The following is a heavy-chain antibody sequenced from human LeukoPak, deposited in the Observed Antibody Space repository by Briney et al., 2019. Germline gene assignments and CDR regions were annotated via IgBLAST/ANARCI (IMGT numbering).Heavy chain of an antibody. CDR2: IIGGAGGT. CDR1: GFSFSSHG. CDR3: AHGSMYQLDY. D-gene: IGHD2-2*01. J-gene: IGHJ4*02. V-gene: IGHV3-23*01. Sequence: GGSLRLSCAASGFSFSSHGMSWVRQAPGKGLEWVSGIIGGAGGTYYADSVKGRFTISRGNAKNTLYLQMNSLRAEDTAVYYCAHGSMYQLDYWGQGTLVTVSS.